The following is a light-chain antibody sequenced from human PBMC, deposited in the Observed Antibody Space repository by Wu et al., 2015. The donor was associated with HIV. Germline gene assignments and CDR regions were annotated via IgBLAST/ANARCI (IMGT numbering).Light chain of an antibody. J-gene: IGKJ1*01. V-gene: IGKV3-20*01. Sequence: EIVLTQSPGTLPLSPGERATLSCRASQSISVNYLAWYQQKPGQAPRLLIFGVSNRATGIPARFSGNGSGTDFTLTISRLEPEDFAVYYCQHYDPSSPWTFGQGTRVEIK. CDR1: QSISVNY. CDR3: QHYDPSSPWT. CDR2: GVS.